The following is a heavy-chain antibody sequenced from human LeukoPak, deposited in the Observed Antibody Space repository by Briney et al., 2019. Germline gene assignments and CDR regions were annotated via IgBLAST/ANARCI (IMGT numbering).Heavy chain of an antibody. CDR2: IYYRGST. CDR1: GVSISNYH. Sequence: SETLSLACTVSGVSISNYHWSWFRQPPGKGLEWIGYIYYRGSTNYNPSLKSRVTISVDTSKNQFSLKLSSVTAADTAVYYCARQYSSGWYGRPYFDYWGQGTLVTVSS. CDR3: ARQYSSGWYGRPYFDY. J-gene: IGHJ4*02. D-gene: IGHD6-19*01. V-gene: IGHV4-59*01.